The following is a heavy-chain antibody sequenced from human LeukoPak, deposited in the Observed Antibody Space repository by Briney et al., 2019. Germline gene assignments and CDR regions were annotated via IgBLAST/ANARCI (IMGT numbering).Heavy chain of an antibody. CDR2: IYYSGST. J-gene: IGHJ4*02. CDR1: GGSISSGSYY. V-gene: IGHV4-61*01. Sequence: SETLSLTCTVSGGSISSGSYYWSWIRQPPGKGLEWIGYIYYSGSTNYNPSLKSRVTISVDTSKNQFSLKLSSVTAADTAVYYCARDQGYIDYWGQGTLVTVSS. CDR3: ARDQGYIDY.